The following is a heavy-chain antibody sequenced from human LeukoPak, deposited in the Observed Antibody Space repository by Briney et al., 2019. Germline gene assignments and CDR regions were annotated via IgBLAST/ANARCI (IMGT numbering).Heavy chain of an antibody. V-gene: IGHV3-7*01. CDR2: INQDGTEK. CDR1: GFSFSSKW. Sequence: GGSLRLSCAASGFSFSSKWMSWVRQAPGKGLEWEANINQDGTEKYYVDSLKGRFTISRDNAKNSLYLQMNSLRADDTAVYYCARVARYCSGGTCSWFDPWGQGTLVTVSS. CDR3: ARVARYCSGGTCSWFDP. J-gene: IGHJ5*02. D-gene: IGHD2-15*01.